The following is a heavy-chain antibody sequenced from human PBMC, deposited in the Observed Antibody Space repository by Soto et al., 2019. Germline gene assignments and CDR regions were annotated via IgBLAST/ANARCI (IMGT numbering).Heavy chain of an antibody. Sequence: QVQLVESGGGVVQPGRSLRLSCAASGFTFSSYGMHWVRQAPGKGLEWVAVISYDGSNKYYADSVKGRFTISRDNSKNTLYLRMSSLRAEDTAVYYCAKEEGAYYYYYGMDVWGQGTTVTVSS. CDR3: AKEEGAYYYYYGMDV. J-gene: IGHJ6*02. CDR2: ISYDGSNK. V-gene: IGHV3-30*18. CDR1: GFTFSSYG.